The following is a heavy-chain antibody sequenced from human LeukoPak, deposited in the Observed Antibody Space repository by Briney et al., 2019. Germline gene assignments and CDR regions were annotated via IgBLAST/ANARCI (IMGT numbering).Heavy chain of an antibody. J-gene: IGHJ6*02. V-gene: IGHV1-18*01. CDR3: AREGVTTTRDYYYYGMDV. Sequence: GASVKVSCKASGYTFTSYGISWVRQAPGQGLEWMGWISAYNGNTNYAQKLQGRVTMTTDTSTSTAYMELRSLRSDDTAVYYCAREGVTTTRDYYYYGMDVWGQGTTVTVSS. D-gene: IGHD4-11*01. CDR2: ISAYNGNT. CDR1: GYTFTSYG.